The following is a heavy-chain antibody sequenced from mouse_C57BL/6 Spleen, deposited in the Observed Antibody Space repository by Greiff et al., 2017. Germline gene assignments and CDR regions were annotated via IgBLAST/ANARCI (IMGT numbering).Heavy chain of an antibody. J-gene: IGHJ2*01. Sequence: QVQLQQSGAELVKPGASVKISCKASGYAFSSYWMYWVKQRPGKGLEWIGQIYPGDGDTNYNGKFKGKATLTADKYSSTAYMQLSSLTSEDSAVYFCAGDYAFDYWGQGTALTVTS. CDR3: AGDYAFDY. CDR1: GYAFSSYW. D-gene: IGHD1-1*01. V-gene: IGHV1-80*01. CDR2: IYPGDGDT.